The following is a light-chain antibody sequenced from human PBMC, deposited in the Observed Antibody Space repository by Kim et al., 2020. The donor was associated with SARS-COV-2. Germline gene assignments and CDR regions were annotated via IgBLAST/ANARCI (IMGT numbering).Light chain of an antibody. Sequence: VPPEERASLSCRASQSVSSNVAWYQQKPGQAPRLLIYGASTRATGIPARFSGSGSGTEFTLTISSLQSEDVAVYYCQQYNNWAPTFGQGTRLEIK. J-gene: IGKJ5*01. CDR3: QQYNNWAPT. V-gene: IGKV3-15*01. CDR1: QSVSSN. CDR2: GAS.